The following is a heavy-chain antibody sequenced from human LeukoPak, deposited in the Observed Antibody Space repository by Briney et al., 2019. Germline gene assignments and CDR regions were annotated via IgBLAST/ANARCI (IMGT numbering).Heavy chain of an antibody. Sequence: SETLSLTCTVSGGAVSNHYWTWIRQPAGKGLEWIGRIYSSGSTNYHPSLKSRVTMSVDTSKNQFSLKLSSVTAADTAVYYCARELFPQGANCFDPWGQGTLVTVSS. J-gene: IGHJ5*02. CDR2: IYSSGST. CDR3: ARELFPQGANCFDP. D-gene: IGHD3-10*02. CDR1: GGAVSNHY. V-gene: IGHV4-4*07.